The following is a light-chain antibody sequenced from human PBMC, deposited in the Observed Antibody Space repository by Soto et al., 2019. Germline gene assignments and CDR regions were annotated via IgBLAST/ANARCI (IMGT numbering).Light chain of an antibody. CDR3: CPYAGHSTYV. Sequence: QSVLTQPASVSGSPGQSITISCTGVSNDAGGYYLVSWYQQHPGQAPKLIIYEDTKRPSGVSSRFSGSTSANTPSLTISGLQAADEADYYCCPYAGHSTYVFAGGTKVTVL. V-gene: IGLV2-23*01. CDR2: EDT. J-gene: IGLJ1*01. CDR1: SNDAGGYYL.